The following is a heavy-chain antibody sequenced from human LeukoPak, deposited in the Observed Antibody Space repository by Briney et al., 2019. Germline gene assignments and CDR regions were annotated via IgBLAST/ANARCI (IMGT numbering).Heavy chain of an antibody. Sequence: PGGSLRLSCAASGFTFSSTAMTWVRQAPGKGLEWVSTIRSNGETTYNADSVKGRFTISRDNSKKTLYLQLNSLRVEDTAIYYCAKGQELDDGVFDSWGQGTLVTVSS. V-gene: IGHV3-23*01. CDR1: GFTFSSTA. CDR2: IRSNGETT. D-gene: IGHD1-1*01. CDR3: AKGQELDDGVFDS. J-gene: IGHJ4*02.